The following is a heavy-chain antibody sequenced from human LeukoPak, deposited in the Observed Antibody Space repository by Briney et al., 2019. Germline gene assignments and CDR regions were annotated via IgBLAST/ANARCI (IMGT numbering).Heavy chain of an antibody. CDR3: ARERGGVSLGYCSSTSCYPPYYYYYYMDV. D-gene: IGHD2-2*01. V-gene: IGHV4-30-2*01. Sequence: PSETLSLTCTVSGGSISSGGYYWSWIRQPPGKGLEWIGYIYHSGSTHDKPTLKSRVTISVDRSKNQFSLKLSSVTAADTAVYYCARERGGVSLGYCSSTSCYPPYYYYYYMDVWGKGTTVTVSS. CDR2: IYHSGST. CDR1: GGSISSGGYY. J-gene: IGHJ6*03.